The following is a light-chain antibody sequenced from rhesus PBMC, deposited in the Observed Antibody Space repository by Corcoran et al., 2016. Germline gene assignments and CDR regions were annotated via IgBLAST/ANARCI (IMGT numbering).Light chain of an antibody. Sequence: EIVMTQSPATLSLSPGERATLSCRASQSVSSYLAWYQQKPGQAPRLLIYGASSRATGIPDRFSGSGSGTDFTLTISSLQSEDFATYYCQQYSSSPLTFGGGTKVEIK. CDR3: QQYSSSPLT. J-gene: IGKJ4*01. CDR1: QSVSSY. CDR2: GAS. V-gene: IGKV3-31*02.